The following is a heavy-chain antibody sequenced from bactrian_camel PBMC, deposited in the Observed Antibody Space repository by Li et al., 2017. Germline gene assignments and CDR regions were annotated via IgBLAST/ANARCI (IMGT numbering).Heavy chain of an antibody. CDR1: GYTFSTGY. V-gene: IGHV3S40*01. CDR2: IYTGGLSP. J-gene: IGHJ4*01. Sequence: VQLVESGGGLVQPGGSLRLSCVVSGYTFSTGYMAWFRQAPGAEREGVAGIYTGGLSPYYAAFVRGRFTISQDNAKNTVYLQLNSLKPEDTAMYYCAAGATTFGCRRLSLSANTYASWGQGTQVTVS. CDR3: AAGATTFGCRRLSLSANTYAS. D-gene: IGHD3*01.